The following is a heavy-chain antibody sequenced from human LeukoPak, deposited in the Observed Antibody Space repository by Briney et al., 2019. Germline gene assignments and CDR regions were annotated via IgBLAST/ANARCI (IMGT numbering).Heavy chain of an antibody. CDR3: AKDIGYDSSGYYFDY. J-gene: IGHJ4*02. CDR2: ISWNSGSI. Sequence: GGSLRLSCAASGFTFYDYAMHWVRQAPGKGLEWVSGISWNSGSIGYADSVKGRFTISRDNAKNSLYLQMNSLRAEDTALYYCAKDIGYDSSGYYFDYWSQGTLVTVSP. CDR1: GFTFYDYA. V-gene: IGHV3-9*01. D-gene: IGHD3-22*01.